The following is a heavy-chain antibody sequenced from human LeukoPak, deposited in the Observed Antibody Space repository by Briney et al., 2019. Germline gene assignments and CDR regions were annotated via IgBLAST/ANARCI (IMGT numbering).Heavy chain of an antibody. CDR1: GFTFSRYD. V-gene: IGHV3-23*01. CDR3: AKHLTGTNSPFDY. Sequence: PGGSLRLSCAAPGFTFSRYDMTWVRQAQGKGLEWVSTISTSADSTYHADSVKGRFTISRDNSKNTLYLQMNSLRADDTAVYYCAKHLTGTNSPFDYWGQGTLVTVSS. D-gene: IGHD3-3*02. J-gene: IGHJ4*02. CDR2: ISTSADST.